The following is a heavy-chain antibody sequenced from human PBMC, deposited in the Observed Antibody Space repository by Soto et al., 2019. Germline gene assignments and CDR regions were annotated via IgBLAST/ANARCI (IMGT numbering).Heavy chain of an antibody. Sequence: QVQLVESGGGVVQPGGSLRLSCAASGFTFSSYGMHWVRQAPGKGLQWVALVWYDGSNQYYADSVKGRFTISRDNSKNTLHLQVNSLGAEDTAVYFCARDRQFWGGSYVVFAYKYGMDVWGQGTTVSVSS. CDR2: VWYDGSNQ. V-gene: IGHV3-33*01. D-gene: IGHD3-3*01. CDR3: ARDRQFWGGSYVVFAYKYGMDV. CDR1: GFTFSSYG. J-gene: IGHJ6*02.